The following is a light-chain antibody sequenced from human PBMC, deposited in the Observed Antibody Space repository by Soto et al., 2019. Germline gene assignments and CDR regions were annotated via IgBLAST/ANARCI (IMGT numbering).Light chain of an antibody. CDR2: GAS. J-gene: IGKJ1*01. CDR1: QSISSSF. CDR3: HQHGGSPET. Sequence: EIVLTQSPGILSLSPGERASLSCGASQSISSSFLAWYQQKPGQAPRLLIYGASSRATGIPDRFSGSGSGTDFTLTISRLEPEDSGIYHCHQHGGSPETFGQGTKVDIK. V-gene: IGKV3-20*01.